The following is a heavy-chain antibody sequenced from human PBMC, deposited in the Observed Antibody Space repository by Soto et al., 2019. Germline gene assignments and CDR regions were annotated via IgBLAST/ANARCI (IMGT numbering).Heavy chain of an antibody. CDR3: TRQSLITMIVVEHMGEDAFDI. CDR2: IRSKANSYAT. CDR1: GFTFSGSA. Sequence: HPVGSLRLSCAASGFTFSGSAMHWVRQASGKGLEWVGRIRSKANSYATAYAASVKGRFTISRDDSKNTAYLQMNSLKTEDTAVYYCTRQSLITMIVVEHMGEDAFDIWPRDNGHRLL. V-gene: IGHV3-73*01. D-gene: IGHD3-22*01. J-gene: IGHJ3*02.